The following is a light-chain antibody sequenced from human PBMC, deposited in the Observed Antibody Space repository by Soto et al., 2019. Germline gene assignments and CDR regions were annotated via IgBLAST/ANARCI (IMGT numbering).Light chain of an antibody. CDR3: QQRSNWPPT. J-gene: IGKJ4*01. Sequence: EIVLTQSPATLSLSPGERATLSCRASQNVGNDLVWYHQKRGQAPRLLIYSASNRATGIPARFRGSGAGTDCTNTSSCLEPESSAAYSCQQRSNWPPTFGGGNKVEI. CDR2: SAS. CDR1: QNVGND. V-gene: IGKV3-11*01.